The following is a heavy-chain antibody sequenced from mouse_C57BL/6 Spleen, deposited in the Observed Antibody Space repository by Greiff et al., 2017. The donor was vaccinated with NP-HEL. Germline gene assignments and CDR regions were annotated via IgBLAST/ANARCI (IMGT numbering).Heavy chain of an antibody. J-gene: IGHJ4*01. D-gene: IGHD2-12*01. V-gene: IGHV1-64*01. Sequence: QVQLQQPGAELVKPGASVQLSCKASGYTFTSYWMHWVKQRPGQGLEWIGMIHPNSGSTNYNEKFKSKATLTVDKSSSTAYMQLSSLTSEDSAVYYCARGCYDGAMDYWGQGTSVTVSS. CDR1: GYTFTSYW. CDR3: ARGCYDGAMDY. CDR2: IHPNSGST.